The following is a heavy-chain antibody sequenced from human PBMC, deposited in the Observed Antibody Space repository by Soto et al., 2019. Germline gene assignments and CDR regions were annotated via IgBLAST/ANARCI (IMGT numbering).Heavy chain of an antibody. CDR2: IYWDDDK. D-gene: IGHD2-2*01. Sequence: QITLKESGPTLVKPTQTLTLTCTFSGFSLSTSGVGVGWIRQPPGKALEWLALIYWDDDKRYSPSLKSRLTITTDTSKHQVVVKLPRMDPVDTATYYCAHRRTGYCSSTSCYRWFDPWGQGTLVTVSS. CDR1: GFSLSTSGVG. V-gene: IGHV2-5*02. J-gene: IGHJ5*02. CDR3: AHRRTGYCSSTSCYRWFDP.